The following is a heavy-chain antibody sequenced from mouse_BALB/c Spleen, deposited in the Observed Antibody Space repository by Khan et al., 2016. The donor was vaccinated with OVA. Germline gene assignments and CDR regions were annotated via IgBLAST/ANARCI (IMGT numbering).Heavy chain of an antibody. CDR2: ISYSGVT. CDR3: CLIPVHLTTSKNIFGMQLNYVTTEEKEKYYCARGNYYGYSFDA. V-gene: IGHV3-2*02. CDR1: GYSITSGYA. Sequence: LQQSGPGLVKPSQSLSLTCTVTGYSITSGYAWNWIRQFPGNKLEWMGYISYSGVTSYTPPLKSRISITRDTSKNQFFLQLTSVITEDPPTYPTCLIPVHLTTSKNIFGMQLNYVTTEEKEKYYCARGNYYGYSFDAWGQGTTLTVSA. J-gene: IGHJ2*01. D-gene: IGHD1-1*01.